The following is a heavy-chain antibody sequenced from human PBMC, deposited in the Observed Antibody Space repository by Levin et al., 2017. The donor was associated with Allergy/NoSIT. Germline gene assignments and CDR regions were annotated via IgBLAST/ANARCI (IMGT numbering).Heavy chain of an antibody. D-gene: IGHD4-23*01. Sequence: PGKGLEWIGNIYYRGSANYNPSLKSRVTISVDTSKNQFSLKLISVTAASPAEYYCARSKIRFDPRWSGVEGCDYWGQGTPVTVSS. J-gene: IGHJ4*02. V-gene: IGHV4-59*01. CDR3: ARSKIRFDPRWSGVEGCDY. CDR2: IYYRGSA.